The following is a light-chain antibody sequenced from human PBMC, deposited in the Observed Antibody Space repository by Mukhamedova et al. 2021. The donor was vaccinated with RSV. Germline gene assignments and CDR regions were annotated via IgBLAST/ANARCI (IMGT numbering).Light chain of an antibody. CDR1: QSLSGH. CDR2: DTS. CDR3: QVHDNWPFFS. J-gene: IGKJ4*01. V-gene: IGKV3-11*01. Sequence: GERATLSCRASQSLSGHLGWYQQKAGQSPRLLIYDTSQRAAGIPARFRGGGSGTDFTLTINSLEPGDVAVYYCQVHDNWPFFSFGG.